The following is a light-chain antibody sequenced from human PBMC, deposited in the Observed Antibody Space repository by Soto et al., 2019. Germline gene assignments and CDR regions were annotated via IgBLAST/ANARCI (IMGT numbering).Light chain of an antibody. CDR1: QGIRND. CDR3: QQYNSYSWP. V-gene: IGKV1-5*03. CDR2: KVS. J-gene: IGKJ1*01. Sequence: DIVVTQSPSSLSASVGDRVTITCRASQGIRNDLGWYQQQPGKGPKFLINKVSNLESGVPSRISGSRSGTEFTLTISSLQPDDFATYYCQQYNSYSWPFGQGTK.